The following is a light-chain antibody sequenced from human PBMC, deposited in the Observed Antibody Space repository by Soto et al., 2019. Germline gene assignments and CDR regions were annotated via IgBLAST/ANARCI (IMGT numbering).Light chain of an antibody. Sequence: EIVMTQSPATLSVSPGERATLSCRARQSVSSSLAWYQQKPGQAPRLLIYGASTRATGIPARFSGIRSATDFTLTISSLQSEDFALYYCQQYNNWPPTFGQGTRLEIK. CDR2: GAS. CDR1: QSVSSS. J-gene: IGKJ5*01. V-gene: IGKV3-15*01. CDR3: QQYNNWPPT.